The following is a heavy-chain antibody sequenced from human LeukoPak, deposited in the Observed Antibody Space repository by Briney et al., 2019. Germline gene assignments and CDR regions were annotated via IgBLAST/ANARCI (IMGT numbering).Heavy chain of an antibody. J-gene: IGHJ6*02. V-gene: IGHV3-53*01. Sequence: GGFLRLSCAASGFTVSSNYMSWVRQAPGKGLEWVSVIYSGGSTYYADSVKGRFTISRDNSKNTLYLQMNSLRAEDTAVYYCARDLGSNGYYYGMDVWGQGTTVTVSS. CDR1: GFTVSSNY. D-gene: IGHD4-11*01. CDR3: ARDLGSNGYYYGMDV. CDR2: IYSGGST.